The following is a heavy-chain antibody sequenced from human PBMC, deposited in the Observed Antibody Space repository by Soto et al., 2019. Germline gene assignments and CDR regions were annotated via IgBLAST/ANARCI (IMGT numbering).Heavy chain of an antibody. J-gene: IGHJ4*02. CDR3: ARGSIAAAGPLRYSYGYYFDY. D-gene: IGHD6-13*01. CDR1: GGSISSGGYY. V-gene: IGHV4-31*03. Sequence: QVQLQESGPGLVKPSQTLSLTCTVSGGSISSGGYYWSWIRQHPGKGLEWIGYIYYSGSTYYNPSLKSRVTISVDTSKNQFSLKLSSVTAAHTAVYYCARGSIAAAGPLRYSYGYYFDYWGQGTLVTVSS. CDR2: IYYSGST.